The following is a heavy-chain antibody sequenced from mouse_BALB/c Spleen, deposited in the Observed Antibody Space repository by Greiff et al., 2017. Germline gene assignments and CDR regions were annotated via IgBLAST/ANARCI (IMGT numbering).Heavy chain of an antibody. V-gene: IGHV5-6-4*01. Sequence: EVKLVESGGGLVKPGGSLKLSCAASGFTFSSYTMSWVRQTPEKRLEWVATISNGGSYTYYPDSVKGRFTISRDNAKNTLYLQMSSLKSEDTAMYYCTTDGYSLSEYFDVWGAGTTVTVSS. CDR1: GFTFSSYT. CDR3: TTDGYSLSEYFDV. J-gene: IGHJ1*01. CDR2: ISNGGSYT. D-gene: IGHD2-3*01.